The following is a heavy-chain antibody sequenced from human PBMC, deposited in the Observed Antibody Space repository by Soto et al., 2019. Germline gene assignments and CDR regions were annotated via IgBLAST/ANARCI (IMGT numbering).Heavy chain of an antibody. CDR2: ISGSGDSK. CDR3: ANPAYGSDFDY. Sequence: EVQLLESGGGMVQPGGSLRLSCAASGFTFSSYAMSWVRQAPGKGLEWVSVISGSGDSKYYADSVKVRFTISRDHSKNTLYLQMSSLRVADTAVYYCANPAYGSDFDYWGQGTLVTVSS. V-gene: IGHV3-23*01. CDR1: GFTFSSYA. J-gene: IGHJ4*02. D-gene: IGHD3-10*01.